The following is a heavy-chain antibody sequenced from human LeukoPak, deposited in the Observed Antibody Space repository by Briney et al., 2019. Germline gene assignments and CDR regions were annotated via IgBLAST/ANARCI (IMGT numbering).Heavy chain of an antibody. J-gene: IGHJ4*02. V-gene: IGHV4-59*01. CDR1: GGSISSYY. D-gene: IGHD3-22*01. CDR2: IYYSGST. Sequence: SSETLSLTCTVSGGSISSYYWSWIRQPPGKELEWIGYIYYSGSTNYNPSLKSRVTISVDTSKNQFSLKLSSVTAADTAVYYCARVEYYDSSGYHYIDYWGQGTLVTVSS. CDR3: ARVEYYDSSGYHYIDY.